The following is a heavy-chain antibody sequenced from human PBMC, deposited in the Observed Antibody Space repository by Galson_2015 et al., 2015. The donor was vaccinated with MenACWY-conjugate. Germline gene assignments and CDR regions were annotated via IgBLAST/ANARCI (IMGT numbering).Heavy chain of an antibody. Sequence: SLRLSCAASGFTFSNYDMHWVHEERGKGLEWVSGISTGGDTYYSGSVKGRFTISRENAKNSLYLQMDSLRPGDTAIYYCVRGFLSRDKWNGLGLDVWGKGTTVIVSS. CDR2: ISTGGDT. CDR1: GFTFSNYD. D-gene: IGHD1-20*01. CDR3: VRGFLSRDKWNGLGLDV. V-gene: IGHV3-13*01. J-gene: IGHJ6*04.